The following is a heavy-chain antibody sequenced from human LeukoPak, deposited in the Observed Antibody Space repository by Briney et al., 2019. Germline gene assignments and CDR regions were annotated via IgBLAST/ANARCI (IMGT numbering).Heavy chain of an antibody. V-gene: IGHV4-59*01. D-gene: IGHD6-25*01. CDR3: ARVGRGDAFDI. J-gene: IGHJ3*02. Sequence: SQTLSLTCTVSGGSISSYYWSWIRQPPGKGLEWIGYIYYSGSTNYNPSRKSRVTISVDTSKNQFSLKLSSVTAADTAVYYCARVGRGDAFDIWGQGTMVTVSS. CDR1: GGSISSYY. CDR2: IYYSGST.